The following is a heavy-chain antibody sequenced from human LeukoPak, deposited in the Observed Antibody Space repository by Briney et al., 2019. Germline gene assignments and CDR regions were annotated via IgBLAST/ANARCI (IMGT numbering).Heavy chain of an antibody. CDR1: GGSISSGGYY. J-gene: IGHJ4*02. V-gene: IGHV4-31*03. CDR3: ARSRRYSSGPFDY. CDR2: IYYSGST. D-gene: IGHD6-19*01. Sequence: PSETLSLTCTVSGGSISSGGYYWSWIRQHPGKGLEWIGYIYYSGSTYYNPSLKSRVTISVDTSKNQFSLKLSSVTAVDTAVYYCARSRRYSSGPFDYWGQGTLVTVSS.